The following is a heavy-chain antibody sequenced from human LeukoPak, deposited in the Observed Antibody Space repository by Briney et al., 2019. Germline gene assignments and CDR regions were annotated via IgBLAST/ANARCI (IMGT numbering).Heavy chain of an antibody. Sequence: GGSLRLSCAASGFTFSSYAMHWVRQAPGKGLEWVAVISYDGSNKYYADSVKGRFTISRDNSKNSLYLQMNSLRTEDTALYYCAKDRSSSSRSGYFDYWGQGTLVTVSS. J-gene: IGHJ4*02. CDR1: GFTFSSYA. D-gene: IGHD6-13*01. CDR2: ISYDGSNK. CDR3: AKDRSSSSRSGYFDY. V-gene: IGHV3-30-3*01.